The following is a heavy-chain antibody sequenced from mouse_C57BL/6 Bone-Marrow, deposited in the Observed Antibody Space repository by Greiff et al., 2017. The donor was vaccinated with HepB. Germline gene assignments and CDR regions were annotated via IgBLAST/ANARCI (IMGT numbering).Heavy chain of an antibody. V-gene: IGHV2-9-1*01. J-gene: IGHJ4*01. D-gene: IGHD1-1*01. CDR2: IWTGGGT. CDR1: GFSLTSYA. Sequence: VQLQQSGPGLVAPSQSLSITCTVSGFSLTSYAISWVRQPPGKGLEWLGVIWTGGGTNYNSALKSRLSISKDNSKSQVFLKMNSLQTDDTARYYGARNPPLFTTGYAMDYWGQGTSVTVSS. CDR3: ARNPPLFTTGYAMDY.